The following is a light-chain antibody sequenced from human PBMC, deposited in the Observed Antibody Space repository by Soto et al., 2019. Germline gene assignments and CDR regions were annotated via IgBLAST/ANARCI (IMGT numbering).Light chain of an antibody. CDR1: SSDVGGYNF. CDR2: DVS. Sequence: QSVLTQPVSVSGSPGQSITISCTGTSSDVGGYNFVSWYQQHPGKAPKLMIYDVSYRPSGVSDRFSGSKSGNTASLTISGLQAEDEADYYCSSYDSSSTSYVFGTGTKLTVL. V-gene: IGLV2-14*03. J-gene: IGLJ1*01. CDR3: SSYDSSSTSYV.